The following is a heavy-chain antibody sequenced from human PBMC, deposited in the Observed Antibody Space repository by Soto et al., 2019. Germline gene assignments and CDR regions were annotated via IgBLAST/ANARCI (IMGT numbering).Heavy chain of an antibody. CDR3: AIGVESWSGYQF. D-gene: IGHD3-3*01. CDR2: IHHSGST. V-gene: IGHV4-34*01. J-gene: IGHJ4*01. CDR1: GGSFAGYY. Sequence: PSETLSLTCALYGGSFAGYYWSWIRQSPGKGLEWIGEIHHSGSTKYNPSLKSRVSLSVDTSPKQFSLKMTSMTAADRGVYYFAIGVESWSGYQFWGQRTPVTVSS.